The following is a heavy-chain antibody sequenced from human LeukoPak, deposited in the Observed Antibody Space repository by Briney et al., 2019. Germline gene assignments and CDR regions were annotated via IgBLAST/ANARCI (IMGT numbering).Heavy chain of an antibody. CDR3: ARFYCSSTSCEFDY. Sequence: GASVKVSCKASGYTFTGYYMHWVRQAPGQGLEWMGWINPNSGGTNYAQKFQGRVTMTRDTSISTAYMELSRLRSDDTAVYYCARFYCSSTSCEFDYWGQGTLVTVST. CDR1: GYTFTGYY. D-gene: IGHD2-2*01. J-gene: IGHJ4*02. V-gene: IGHV1-2*02. CDR2: INPNSGGT.